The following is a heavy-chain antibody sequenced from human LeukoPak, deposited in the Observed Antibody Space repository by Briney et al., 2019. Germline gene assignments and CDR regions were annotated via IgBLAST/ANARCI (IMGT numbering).Heavy chain of an antibody. Sequence: SETLSLTCAVYGGSFSGYYWSWIRQPPGKGLEWIGEINHSGSTSYNPSLKSRVTISIDTSKNYFSLKLNSVIAADTAVYYCARDRPGSYWYFDLWGRGTLVTVSS. J-gene: IGHJ2*01. D-gene: IGHD3-10*01. CDR1: GGSFSGYY. CDR3: ARDRPGSYWYFDL. CDR2: INHSGST. V-gene: IGHV4-34*01.